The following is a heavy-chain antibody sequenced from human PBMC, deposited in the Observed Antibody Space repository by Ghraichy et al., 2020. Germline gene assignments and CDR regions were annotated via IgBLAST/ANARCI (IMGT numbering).Heavy chain of an antibody. CDR3: ARDPLQQCWFDP. CDR1: GFTVSSNY. V-gene: IGHV3-53*01. D-gene: IGHD6-13*01. CDR2: IYSDGTT. Sequence: GGSLRLSCAASGFTVSSNYMSWVRQAPGKGLEWVSVIYSDGTTYYADSVKVRFTISRDNSKNTLYLQMNSIRAEYTAVYYCARDPLQQCWFDPWGQGNLVTVSS. J-gene: IGHJ5*02.